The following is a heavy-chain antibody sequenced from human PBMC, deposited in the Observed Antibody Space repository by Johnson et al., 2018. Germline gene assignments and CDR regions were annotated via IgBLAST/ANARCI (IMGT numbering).Heavy chain of an antibody. V-gene: IGHV1-24*01. Sequence: VQLVESGAEVKKPGASVKVSCKVSGYTLTELSMHWVRQAPGKGLEWMGGFDPEDGETIYAQKFQGRVTMTEDTSTDTAYMELSSPRSGDTAVYYCATVRGNYYYYGMDVWGQGTTVTVSS. CDR3: ATVRGNYYYYGMDV. CDR2: FDPEDGET. J-gene: IGHJ6*02. CDR1: GYTLTELS.